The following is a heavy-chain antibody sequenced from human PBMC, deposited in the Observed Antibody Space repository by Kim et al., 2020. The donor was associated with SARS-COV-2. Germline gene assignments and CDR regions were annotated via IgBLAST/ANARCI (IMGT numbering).Heavy chain of an antibody. D-gene: IGHD3-22*01. J-gene: IGHJ6*02. CDR3: ARHGGTMMDGPEDV. V-gene: IGHV5-10-1*01. Sequence: SPSFQGHVTISADKSISTAYLQWSSLKASDTAMYYCARHGGTMMDGPEDVWGQGTTVTVSS.